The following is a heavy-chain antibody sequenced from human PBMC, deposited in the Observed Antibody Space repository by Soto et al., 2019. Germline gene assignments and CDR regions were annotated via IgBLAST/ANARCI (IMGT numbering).Heavy chain of an antibody. Sequence: PGGSLRLSCAASGFNLSDYWMSWVRQAPGKGLEWVANSKQDGSEKYYVQSVRGRFTISRDNAKNSLYLQMNNLRAEDTAVYYCARDRPYYGSGRPKDTNFDYWGQGTLVTVSS. CDR3: ARDRPYYGSGRPKDTNFDY. CDR1: GFNLSDYW. V-gene: IGHV3-7*01. J-gene: IGHJ4*02. CDR2: SKQDGSEK. D-gene: IGHD3-10*01.